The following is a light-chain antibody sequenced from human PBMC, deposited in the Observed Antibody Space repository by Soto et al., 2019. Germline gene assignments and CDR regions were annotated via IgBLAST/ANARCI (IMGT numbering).Light chain of an antibody. V-gene: IGKV3-15*01. CDR3: RQYNNRLIS. J-gene: IGKJ5*01. Sequence: EIVMTQSPATLSVSPGERATLSCRASQSVSSNLAWYQQKPGQAPRLLIYGASTRATGIPASFSGSGSGTDFPSKFSGLHLEYFAVSYSRQYNNRLISSGRGPRRQIK. CDR2: GAS. CDR1: QSVSSN.